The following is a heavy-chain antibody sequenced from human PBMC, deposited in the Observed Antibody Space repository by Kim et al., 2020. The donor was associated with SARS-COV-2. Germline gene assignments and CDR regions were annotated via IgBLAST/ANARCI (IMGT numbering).Heavy chain of an antibody. CDR2: IKQDGSEK. D-gene: IGHD3-3*01. Sequence: GGSLRLSCAASGFTFSSYWMSWVRQAPGKGLEWVANIKQDGSEKYYVDSVKGRFTISRDNAKNSLYLQMNSLRAEDTAVYYCARVRITIFGVVIIPDATFDYWGQGTLVTVSS. V-gene: IGHV3-7*03. J-gene: IGHJ4*02. CDR1: GFTFSSYW. CDR3: ARVRITIFGVVIIPDATFDY.